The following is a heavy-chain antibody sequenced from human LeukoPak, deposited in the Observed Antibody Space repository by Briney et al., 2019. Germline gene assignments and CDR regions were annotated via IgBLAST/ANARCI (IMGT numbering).Heavy chain of an antibody. CDR2: IYYSGST. V-gene: IGHV4-59*01. J-gene: IGHJ5*02. Sequence: SETLSPTCTVSGGSISSYYWSWIRQPPGKGLEWIGYIYYSGSTNYNPSLKSRVTISVDTSKNQFSLKLSSVTAADTAVYYCARATRAGVRGVFEPWGQGTLVTVSS. D-gene: IGHD3-10*01. CDR1: GGSISSYY. CDR3: ARATRAGVRGVFEP.